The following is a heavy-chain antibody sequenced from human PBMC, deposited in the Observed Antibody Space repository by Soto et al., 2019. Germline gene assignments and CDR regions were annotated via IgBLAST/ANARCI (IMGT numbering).Heavy chain of an antibody. CDR3: ARDVPGYSYGYFVY. V-gene: IGHV4-31*03. Sequence: SETLSLTCTVSGGSISSGGYYWSWIRQHPGKGLEWIGYIYYSGSTYYNPSLKSRVTISVDTSKNQFSLKLSSVTAADTAVYYCARDVPGYSYGYFVYWGQGTLVTVSS. CDR1: GGSISSGGYY. CDR2: IYYSGST. D-gene: IGHD5-18*01. J-gene: IGHJ4*02.